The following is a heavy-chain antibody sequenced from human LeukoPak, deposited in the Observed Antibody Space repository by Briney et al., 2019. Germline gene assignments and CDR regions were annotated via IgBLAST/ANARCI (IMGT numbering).Heavy chain of an antibody. Sequence: SETLSLTCAVSGGSISSYYWSWIRQPPGRGLEWIGSIHYSGSTSYNSSLKSRVTMSIDTSKNQFSLKLSSVTPADTAVYYCASATSPVILDYWGQGTLVTVSS. CDR3: ASATSPVILDY. CDR2: IHYSGST. J-gene: IGHJ4*02. D-gene: IGHD2-21*02. CDR1: GGSISSYY. V-gene: IGHV4-59*03.